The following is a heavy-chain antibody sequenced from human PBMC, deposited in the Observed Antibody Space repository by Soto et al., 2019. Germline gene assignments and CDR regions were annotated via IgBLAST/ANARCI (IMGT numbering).Heavy chain of an antibody. Sequence: QAQLVESGGGVVQPGRSLRLSCAASGFAFSSYGMHWVRQAPGTGLEWVAVISYDGSLQHYADSVKGRFTISRDNSKNMVLLQMSSLRAEDKAVYYCVSDRGYGHASVPYSWGQGTLVSFSS. V-gene: IGHV3-30*03. D-gene: IGHD5-18*01. J-gene: IGHJ4*02. CDR2: ISYDGSLQ. CDR1: GFAFSSYG. CDR3: VSDRGYGHASVPYS.